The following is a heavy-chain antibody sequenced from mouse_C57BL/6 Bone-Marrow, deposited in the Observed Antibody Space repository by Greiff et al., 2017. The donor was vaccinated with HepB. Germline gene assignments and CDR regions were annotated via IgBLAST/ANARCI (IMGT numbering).Heavy chain of an antibody. J-gene: IGHJ3*01. D-gene: IGHD1-1*01. CDR2: IYPRSGNT. V-gene: IGHV1-81*01. CDR3: ARGGYYYGAPSWFAY. Sequence: QVHVKQSGAELARPGASVKLSCKASGYTFTSYGISWVKQRTGQGLEWIGEIYPRSGNTYYNEKFKGKATLTADKSSSTAYMELRSLTSEDSAVYFCARGGYYYGAPSWFAYWGQGTLVTVSA. CDR1: GYTFTSYG.